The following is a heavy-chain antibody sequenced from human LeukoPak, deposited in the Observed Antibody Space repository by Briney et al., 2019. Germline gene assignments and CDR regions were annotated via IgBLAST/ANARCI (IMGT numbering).Heavy chain of an antibody. CDR2: ISSSGSTI. V-gene: IGHV3-11*01. CDR1: GFTFSDYY. Sequence: GGSLRLSCAASGFTFSDYYMSWIRQAPGKGLEGVSYISSSGSTIYYADSVKGRFTISRDNAKNSLYLPMNSLRAEDTAVYYCARDLGYCSSTSCYADYYYMDVWGKGTTVTISS. D-gene: IGHD2-2*03. CDR3: ARDLGYCSSTSCYADYYYMDV. J-gene: IGHJ6*03.